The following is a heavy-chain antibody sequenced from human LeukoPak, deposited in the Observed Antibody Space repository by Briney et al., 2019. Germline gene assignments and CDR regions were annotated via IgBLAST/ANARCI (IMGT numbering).Heavy chain of an antibody. V-gene: IGHV1-2*02. CDR3: AGPLGYCTSNVCYLKY. D-gene: IGHD2-8*01. Sequence: ASVKVSCKASGDTFTGYYMHWGRQAPGQGVEWMGWINPNSGGRNYAQKFQGRVTMTRDTSISTAYMKLSRLRSDDTAVYYCAGPLGYCTSNVCYLKYWGQGTLVTVAS. J-gene: IGHJ4*02. CDR1: GDTFTGYY. CDR2: INPNSGGR.